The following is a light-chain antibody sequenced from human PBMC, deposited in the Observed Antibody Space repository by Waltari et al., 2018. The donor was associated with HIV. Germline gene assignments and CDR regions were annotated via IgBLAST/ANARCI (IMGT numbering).Light chain of an antibody. Sequence: QSVVTQPPSASGTPGQSVTISCSGSNSNVGSNTVNWYQHFSGTAPNLLIYANNQRPSGVPDRFSASKSGTSASLAISGLQSDDEADYYCATWDDSLNGPVFGGGTKLVVL. CDR2: ANN. V-gene: IGLV1-44*01. CDR1: NSNVGSNT. J-gene: IGLJ3*02. CDR3: ATWDDSLNGPV.